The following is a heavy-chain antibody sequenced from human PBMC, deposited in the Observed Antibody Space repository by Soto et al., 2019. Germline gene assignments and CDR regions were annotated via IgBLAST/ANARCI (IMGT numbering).Heavy chain of an antibody. CDR3: ASYSSSWAPYP. V-gene: IGHV4-34*01. J-gene: IGHJ5*02. D-gene: IGHD6-13*01. Sequence: QVQLQQWGAGLLKPSETLSLTCAVYGGSFSGYYWSWIRQPPGKGLEWIGEINHSGSTNYNPSLKGRVTISVDTSKNQFSLKLSSVTAADTAVYYCASYSSSWAPYPWGQGTLVTVSS. CDR2: INHSGST. CDR1: GGSFSGYY.